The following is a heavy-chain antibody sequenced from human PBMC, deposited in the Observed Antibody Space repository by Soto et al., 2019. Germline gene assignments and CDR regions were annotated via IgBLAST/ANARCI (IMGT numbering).Heavy chain of an antibody. CDR1: GLSLRTTGVG. CDR3: VQSRCGGDCLQIYASRSYYGLDV. Sequence: QITLKESGPTLVKPTQTLTLTCTFSGLSLRTTGVGVGWVRQPPGKALVWLALLSWDDDKRYSPSRKSRLTITKDTSEKQLVLTRTNMDTVDTATYYCVQSRCGGDCLQIYASRSYYGLDVWGQGTTVTVSS. V-gene: IGHV2-5*02. D-gene: IGHD2-21*02. J-gene: IGHJ6*02. CDR2: LSWDDDK.